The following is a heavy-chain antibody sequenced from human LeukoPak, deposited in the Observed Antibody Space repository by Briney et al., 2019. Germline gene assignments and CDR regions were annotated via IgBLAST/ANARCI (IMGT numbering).Heavy chain of an antibody. CDR2: INHSGST. Sequence: SETLSLTCAVYGGSFSGYYWSWIRQPPGKGLEWIGEINHSGSTNYNPSLKSRATISVDTSKNQFSLKLSSVTAADTAVYYCARGRAGYYYYYGMDVWGQGTTVTVSS. J-gene: IGHJ6*02. D-gene: IGHD3-10*01. CDR1: GGSFSGYY. CDR3: ARGRAGYYYYYGMDV. V-gene: IGHV4-34*01.